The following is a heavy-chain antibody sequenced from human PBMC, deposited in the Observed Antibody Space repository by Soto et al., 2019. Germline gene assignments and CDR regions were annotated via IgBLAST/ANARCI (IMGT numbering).Heavy chain of an antibody. J-gene: IGHJ4*02. V-gene: IGHV1-3*05. D-gene: IGHD3-22*01. CDR2: INAGNGNT. CDR1: GYTFTSYV. Sequence: QVQLVQSGAEEKKPGASVKVSCKASGYTFTSYVMHWVRQAPGQRLEWMGWINAGNGNTKYSQKFQGRVTITRDTSASTAYMALSSLRSEDTAVYYCARGSGYYYWDDYWGQGTLVTVSS. CDR3: ARGSGYYYWDDY.